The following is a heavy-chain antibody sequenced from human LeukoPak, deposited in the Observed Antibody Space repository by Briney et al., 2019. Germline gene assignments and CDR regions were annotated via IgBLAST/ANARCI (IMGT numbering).Heavy chain of an antibody. CDR3: ATDPLGYYDSSGHTSPFDY. V-gene: IGHV1-24*01. J-gene: IGHJ4*02. CDR1: GYTLTELS. D-gene: IGHD3-22*01. CDR2: FDPEDGET. Sequence: GASVKVSCKVSGYTLTELSMHWVRQAPGKGLEWMGGFDPEDGETIYAQKFQGRVTMTEDTSTDTAYMGLSSLRSEDTAVYYCATDPLGYYDSSGHTSPFDYWGQGTLVTVSS.